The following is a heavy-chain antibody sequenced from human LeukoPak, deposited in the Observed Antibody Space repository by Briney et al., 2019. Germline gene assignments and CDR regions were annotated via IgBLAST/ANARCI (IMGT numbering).Heavy chain of an antibody. Sequence: PGGSLRLSCAASGFTFAIHAMTWVRQAPGKGLEWVSGISGDGASTHYAESVKGQFTISRDNSQNTLFLQMNSLRVEDTAIYYCAKDSYVSGRPLHPFDVWGQGTMVTVSS. CDR2: ISGDGAST. D-gene: IGHD3-10*01. V-gene: IGHV3-23*01. CDR3: AKDSYVSGRPLHPFDV. CDR1: GFTFAIHA. J-gene: IGHJ3*01.